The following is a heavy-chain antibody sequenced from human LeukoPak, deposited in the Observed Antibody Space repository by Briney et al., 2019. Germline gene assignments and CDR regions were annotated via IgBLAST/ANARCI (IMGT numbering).Heavy chain of an antibody. V-gene: IGHV4-4*07. Sequence: SETLSLTCTVSGGSISSYYWSWIRQPAGKGLEWIGRIYTSGSTNYNPSLKSRVTMSVDTSKNRFSLKLSSVTAADTAVYYCARDAPYDSSGYYYYYYYYYMDVWGKGTTVTVS. D-gene: IGHD3-22*01. CDR3: ARDAPYDSSGYYYYYYYYYMDV. CDR2: IYTSGST. J-gene: IGHJ6*03. CDR1: GGSISSYY.